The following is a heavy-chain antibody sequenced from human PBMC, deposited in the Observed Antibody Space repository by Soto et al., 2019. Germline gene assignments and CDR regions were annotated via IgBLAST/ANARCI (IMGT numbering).Heavy chain of an antibody. J-gene: IGHJ6*03. D-gene: IGHD4-17*01. CDR3: ARVSEMGTVTEGFYYYMDV. CDR2: IIPILNIA. Sequence: QVQLVQSGAEVKKPGSSVKVSCKASGGTFSNYTISWVRQAPGQGREWMGRIIPILNIANYAQKFQGRVTITADKSATTAYMELSSLRSEDTAVYYCARVSEMGTVTEGFYYYMDVWGKGTTVTVSS. CDR1: GGTFSNYT. V-gene: IGHV1-69*02.